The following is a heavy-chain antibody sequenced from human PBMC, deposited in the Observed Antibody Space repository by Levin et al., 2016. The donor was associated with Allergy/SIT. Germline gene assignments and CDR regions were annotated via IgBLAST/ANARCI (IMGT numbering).Heavy chain of an antibody. V-gene: IGHV3-23*01. D-gene: IGHD5-12*01. CDR2: ISYSGDHT. J-gene: IGHJ4*02. CDR3: AKDPERSQWLVDY. Sequence: GESLKISCAASGFTFSNDGMHWVRQAPGKGLEWVSGISYSGDHTYYADSVKGRFTISRDNSKYTLYLQMNSLRAEDTALYYCAKDPERSQWLVDYWGQGTLVTVSS. CDR1: GFTFSNDG.